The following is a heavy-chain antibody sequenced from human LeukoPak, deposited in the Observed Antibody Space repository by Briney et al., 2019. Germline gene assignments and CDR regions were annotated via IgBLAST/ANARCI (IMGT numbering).Heavy chain of an antibody. D-gene: IGHD2-21*02. J-gene: IGHJ6*04. V-gene: IGHV3-53*01. Sequence: PGGSVRLSCAVSGFTVSSNHMSWVRQAPGKGLAWGSVIYNDGNTYYTDSVKGRFTISRDNSKNTVFLQMNSLRAEDTAMYYCARDREVVTARAQMDVWGKGTTVTVSS. CDR3: ARDREVVTARAQMDV. CDR1: GFTVSSNH. CDR2: IYNDGNT.